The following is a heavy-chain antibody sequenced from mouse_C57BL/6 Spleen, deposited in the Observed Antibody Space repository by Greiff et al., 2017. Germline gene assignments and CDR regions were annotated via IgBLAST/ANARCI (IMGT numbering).Heavy chain of an antibody. CDR1: GYTFTSYW. J-gene: IGHJ2*01. CDR3: ARARTTVVAGDY. Sequence: VKLQQPGAELVKPGASVKLSCKASGYTFTSYWMHWVKQRPGRGLEWIGRIDPNSGGTKYNEKFKSKATLTVDKPSSTAYMQLSRLTSEDSAVYYCARARTTVVAGDYWGQGTTLTVSS. D-gene: IGHD1-1*01. CDR2: IDPNSGGT. V-gene: IGHV1-72*01.